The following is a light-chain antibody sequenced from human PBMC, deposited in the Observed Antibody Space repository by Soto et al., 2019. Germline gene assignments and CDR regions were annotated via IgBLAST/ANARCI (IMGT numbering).Light chain of an antibody. CDR2: EVS. Sequence: QSALTQPASVSGSPGQSITISCTGTSSDVGSYNYVSWYQQHPGKAPKLMIYEVSDRPSGISSRFSGSKSGNTASLTISGLQTADEADYYCSPYTSSSPLFGHRTKVT. J-gene: IGLJ1*01. V-gene: IGLV2-14*01. CDR1: SSDVGSYNY. CDR3: SPYTSSSPL.